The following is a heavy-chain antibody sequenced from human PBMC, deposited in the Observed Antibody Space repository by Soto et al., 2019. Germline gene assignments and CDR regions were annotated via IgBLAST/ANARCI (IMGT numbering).Heavy chain of an antibody. CDR3: ARGGWEPDGSDFDI. V-gene: IGHV4-4*07. J-gene: IGHJ3*02. CDR1: GGSISSYY. CDR2: IYTSGST. D-gene: IGHD1-26*01. Sequence: SETLSLTCTVSGGSISSYYWSWIRQPAGKGLEWIGRIYTSGSTNYNPSLKSRVTMSVDTSKNQFSLKLSSVTAADTAVYYCARGGWEPDGSDFDIWGQGTMVTVSS.